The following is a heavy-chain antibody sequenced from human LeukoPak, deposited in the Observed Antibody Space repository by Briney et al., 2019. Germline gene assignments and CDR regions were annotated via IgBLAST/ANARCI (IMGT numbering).Heavy chain of an antibody. CDR2: ISSSGSST. J-gene: IGHJ4*02. D-gene: IGHD1-26*01. CDR3: ARSGSHAY. Sequence: GGSLRLSCAASGFTFSDYYMSWIRQAPGKGLEWVSYISSSGSSTNYPDSVKGRFTISRDNAEHSLHLQLNSLRADDTAVYSCARSGSHAYWGQGTLVTVS. V-gene: IGHV3-11*03. CDR1: GFTFSDYY.